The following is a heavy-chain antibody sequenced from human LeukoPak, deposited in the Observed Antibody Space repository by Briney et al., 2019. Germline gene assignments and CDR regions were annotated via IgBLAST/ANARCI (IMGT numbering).Heavy chain of an antibody. D-gene: IGHD3-10*01. Sequence: GGSLRLSCLGSEFTFGDYGLTWVRQAPGKGLEWVAFIRYDGSNKYYADSVKGRFTISRDNSKNTLYLQMNSLRAEDTAVYYCAKDLMVRGVIITHYFDYWGQGTLVTVSS. CDR2: IRYDGSNK. CDR1: EFTFGDYG. CDR3: AKDLMVRGVIITHYFDY. V-gene: IGHV3-30*02. J-gene: IGHJ4*02.